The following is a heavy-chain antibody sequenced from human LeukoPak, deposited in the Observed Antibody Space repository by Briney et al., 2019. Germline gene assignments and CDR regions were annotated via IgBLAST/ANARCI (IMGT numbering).Heavy chain of an antibody. V-gene: IGHV4-39*01. Sequence: PSETLSLTCTVSGGYISSSSYFWVWIRQPPGKGLECIGSMSYSGSTYYNPSLKSRVTISVDTSKHQFSLKLTSVTAADTAVYYCARHLRSVYDPRAFDYWGQGTLVTVSS. CDR1: GGYISSSSYF. J-gene: IGHJ4*02. CDR3: ARHLRSVYDPRAFDY. D-gene: IGHD5/OR15-5a*01. CDR2: MSYSGST.